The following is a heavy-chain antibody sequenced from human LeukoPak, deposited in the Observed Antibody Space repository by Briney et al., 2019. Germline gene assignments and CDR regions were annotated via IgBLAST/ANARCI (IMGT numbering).Heavy chain of an antibody. Sequence: SETLSLTCTVSGGSISTSDYLWAWVRQPPGKGLEWIGDFYYNGVTSYSPSLKSRVTISVDTSKNQFSLNLTSVNAADKAVYYCVRRNYVSGRIDPWGQGTLVTVSS. CDR3: VRRNYVSGRIDP. J-gene: IGHJ5*02. CDR1: GGSISTSDYL. D-gene: IGHD3-16*01. CDR2: FYYNGVT. V-gene: IGHV4-39*01.